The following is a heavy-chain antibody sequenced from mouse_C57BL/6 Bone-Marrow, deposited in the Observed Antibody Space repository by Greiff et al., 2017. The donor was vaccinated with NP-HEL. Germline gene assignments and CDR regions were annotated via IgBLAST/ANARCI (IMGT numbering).Heavy chain of an antibody. J-gene: IGHJ1*03. CDR2: IHPNSGST. CDR3: ARFITTVVRDFDV. CDR1: GYTFTSYW. Sequence: VQLQQPGAELVKPGASVKLSCKASGYTFTSYWMHWVKQRPGPGLEWIGMIHPNSGSTNYNEKFKSKATLTVDKSSSTAYMQLSSLTSEDSAVYYCARFITTVVRDFDVWGTGTTVTVSS. D-gene: IGHD1-1*01. V-gene: IGHV1-64*01.